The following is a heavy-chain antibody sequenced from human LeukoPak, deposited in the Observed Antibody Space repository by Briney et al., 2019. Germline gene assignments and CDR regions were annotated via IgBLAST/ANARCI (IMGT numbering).Heavy chain of an antibody. V-gene: IGHV3-23*01. CDR3: AKDLRSLAAAGIDY. CDR2: ISGSGGST. D-gene: IGHD6-13*01. Sequence: GGSLRLSCAASGFTFSSYAMSWVRQAPGRGLEWVSAISGSGGSTYYADSVKGRFTISRDNSKNTLYLQMNSLRAEDTAVYYCAKDLRSLAAAGIDYWGQGTLVTVSS. CDR1: GFTFSSYA. J-gene: IGHJ4*02.